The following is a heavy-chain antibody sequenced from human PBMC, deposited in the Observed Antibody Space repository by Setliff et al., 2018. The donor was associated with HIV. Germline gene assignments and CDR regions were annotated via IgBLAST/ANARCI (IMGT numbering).Heavy chain of an antibody. V-gene: IGHV1-69*02. CDR1: GGTFSSYT. D-gene: IGHD3-3*01. CDR2: IIPILGIA. J-gene: IGHJ6*03. Sequence: ASVKVSCKASGGTFSSYTISWVRQAPGQGLEWMGRIIPILGIANYAQKFQGRVTITADKSTSTAYMELTSLRFDDTALYYCVRGVQSPPHYSYYYMDVWGEGTMVTVSS. CDR3: VRGVQSPPHYSYYYMDV.